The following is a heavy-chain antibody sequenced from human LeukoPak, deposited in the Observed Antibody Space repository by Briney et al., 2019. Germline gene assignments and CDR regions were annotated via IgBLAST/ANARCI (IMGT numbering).Heavy chain of an antibody. CDR3: ARGVWFGEGGYFDY. J-gene: IGHJ4*02. CDR2: ISSSSSYI. V-gene: IGHV3-21*01. Sequence: GGSLRLSCAASGFTFSSCSMNWVRQAPGKGLEWVSSISSSSSYIYYADSVKGRFTISRDNAKNSLYLQMNSLRAEDTAVYYCARGVWFGEGGYFDYWGQGTLVTVSS. CDR1: GFTFSSCS. D-gene: IGHD3-10*01.